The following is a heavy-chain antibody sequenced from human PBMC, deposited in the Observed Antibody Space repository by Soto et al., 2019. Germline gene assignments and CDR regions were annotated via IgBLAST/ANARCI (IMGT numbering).Heavy chain of an antibody. Sequence: QVQLVQSGAEVKKPGASVKVSFKASGYTFTSYGISWVRQAPGQGLEWMGWISAYNGNTNYAQKFQGRVTMTTDTSTSTAYMELRSLRSDDTAVYYCARGGKYCTNGVCSFSGMDVWGQGTTVTVSS. CDR2: ISAYNGNT. V-gene: IGHV1-18*01. CDR3: ARGGKYCTNGVCSFSGMDV. J-gene: IGHJ6*02. D-gene: IGHD2-8*01. CDR1: GYTFTSYG.